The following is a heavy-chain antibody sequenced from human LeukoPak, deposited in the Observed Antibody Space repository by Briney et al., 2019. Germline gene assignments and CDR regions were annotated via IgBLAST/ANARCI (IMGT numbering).Heavy chain of an antibody. CDR2: IYSGGST. D-gene: IGHD1-20*01. CDR3: ARGDNWNPIFVFDY. CDR1: GFTVSSSY. V-gene: IGHV3-53*05. J-gene: IGHJ4*02. Sequence: PGGSLRLSCAASGFTVSSSYMNRVRQAPGKGLEWVSVIYSGGSTYYADSVKGRFTISRDNSKNTLYLQMNSLRAEDTAVYYCARGDNWNPIFVFDYWGQGTLVTVSS.